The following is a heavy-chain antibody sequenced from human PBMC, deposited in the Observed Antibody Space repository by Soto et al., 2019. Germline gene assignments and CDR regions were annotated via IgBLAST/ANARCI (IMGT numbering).Heavy chain of an antibody. CDR2: IWYDGSNK. CDR1: GFTFSSYG. CDR3: AREGAVAGEFHYYGMDV. V-gene: IGHV3-33*01. D-gene: IGHD3-16*01. Sequence: GGSLRLSCAASGFTFSSYGMHWVRQAPGKGLEWVAVIWYDGSNKYYADSVKGRFTISRDNSKNTLYLQMNSLRAEDTAVYYCAREGAVAGEFHYYGMDVWGQGTTVTVSS. J-gene: IGHJ6*02.